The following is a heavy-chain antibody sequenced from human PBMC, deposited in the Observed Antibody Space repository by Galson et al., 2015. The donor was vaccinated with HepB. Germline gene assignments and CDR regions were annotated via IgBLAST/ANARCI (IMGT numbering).Heavy chain of an antibody. Sequence: TLSLTCTVSGGSISSGGYYWSWIRQHPGKGLEWIGYIYYSGSTYYNPSLKSRVTISVDTSKNQFSLKLSSVTAADTAVYYCARDTVVGPKHYYYMDVWGKGTTVTVSS. CDR2: IYYSGST. CDR1: GGSISSGGYY. J-gene: IGHJ6*03. CDR3: ARDTVVGPKHYYYMDV. V-gene: IGHV4-31*03. D-gene: IGHD1-26*01.